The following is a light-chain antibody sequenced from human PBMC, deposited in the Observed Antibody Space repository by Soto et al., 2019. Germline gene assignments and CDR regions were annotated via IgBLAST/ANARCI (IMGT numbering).Light chain of an antibody. V-gene: IGKV3-15*01. CDR1: QSVSSN. CDR2: GAS. J-gene: IGKJ1*01. Sequence: EIVMTQSPATLPVSPGERATLSCGASQSVSSNLAWYQQKPGQAPRLLIYGASTRATGVPARFSGSGSGTEFTLTISSLQSEDFAVYYCQQYNNWPRTFGPGTKVEIK. CDR3: QQYNNWPRT.